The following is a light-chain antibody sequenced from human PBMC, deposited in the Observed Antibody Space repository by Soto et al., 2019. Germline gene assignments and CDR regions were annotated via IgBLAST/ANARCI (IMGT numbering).Light chain of an antibody. CDR1: QSIPSNY. J-gene: IGKJ1*01. CDR3: QQYGSSPWT. CDR2: LAS. V-gene: IGKV3-20*01. Sequence: EIVLTQSPDTLSLSPGDRATLSCRASQSIPSNYLAWYQQTPGQAPMLLIYLASNRAAGIPDIFSGSGSGADFTLTITRLEPEDFAVYHCQQYGSSPWTFGQGTKVDFK.